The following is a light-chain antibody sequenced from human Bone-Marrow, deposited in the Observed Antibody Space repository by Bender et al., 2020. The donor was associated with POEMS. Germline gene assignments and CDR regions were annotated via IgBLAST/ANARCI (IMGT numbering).Light chain of an antibody. CDR1: SSDVGAYDY. CDR2: DVN. Sequence: QSVLTQPPSASGSPGQSVTISCTGTSSDVGAYDYVSWYQQHPDKAPKLMIYDVNKRPPGVPDRFSASKSGNTASLTVSGLQAEDEGDYYCQSYDNSLGGWVFGGGTKLTVL. CDR3: QSYDNSLGGWV. V-gene: IGLV2-8*01. J-gene: IGLJ3*02.